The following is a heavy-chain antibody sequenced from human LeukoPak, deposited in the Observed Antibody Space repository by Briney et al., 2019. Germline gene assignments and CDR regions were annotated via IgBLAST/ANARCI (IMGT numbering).Heavy chain of an antibody. CDR2: INHSGST. D-gene: IGHD5-12*01. V-gene: IGHV4-34*01. CDR1: GGSFSGYY. Sequence: SETLSLTYAVYGGSFSGYYWSWIRQPPGKGLEWIGEINHSGSTNYNPPLKSRVTISVDTSKNQVSLKLSSVTAADTVVYYCARGNPDIVATTAPSFDYGGQGTLVTVSS. CDR3: ARGNPDIVATTAPSFDY. J-gene: IGHJ4*02.